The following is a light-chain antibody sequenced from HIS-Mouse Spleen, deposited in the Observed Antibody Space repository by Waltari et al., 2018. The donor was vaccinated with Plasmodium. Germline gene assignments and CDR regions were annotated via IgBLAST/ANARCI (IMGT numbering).Light chain of an antibody. J-gene: IGLJ3*02. CDR3: YSTDSSGNHRV. Sequence: SYELTQPPLVSVSPGQTARITCSGNALPNKYAYWYQQKSGQAPVLVIYEDSKRPSGIPERFSGSSSGTMATLTISGAQVEDEADYYCYSTDSSGNHRVFGGGTKLTVL. CDR1: ALPNKY. CDR2: EDS. V-gene: IGLV3-10*01.